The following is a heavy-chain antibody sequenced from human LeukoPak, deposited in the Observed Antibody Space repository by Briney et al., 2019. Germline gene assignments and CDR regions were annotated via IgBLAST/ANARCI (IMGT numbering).Heavy chain of an antibody. V-gene: IGHV4-30-4*01. CDR3: ARGPLLAPFDY. CDR2: IYYSGST. Sequence: SQTLSLTCTVSGGSISSGGFYWTWIRQPPGKGLEWIGYIYYSGSTYYNPSLTSRVTISVDTSKNQFSLKLSSVTAADTAVYYCARGPLLAPFDYWGQGTLVTVSS. CDR1: GGSISSGGFY. J-gene: IGHJ4*02. D-gene: IGHD3-10*01.